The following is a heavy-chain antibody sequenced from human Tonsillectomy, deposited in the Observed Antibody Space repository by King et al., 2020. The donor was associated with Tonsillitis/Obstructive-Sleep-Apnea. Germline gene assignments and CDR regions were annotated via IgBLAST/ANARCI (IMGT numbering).Heavy chain of an antibody. V-gene: IGHV3-7*04. D-gene: IGHD3-10*01. CDR1: GFTFSSFW. Sequence: VQLVESGGGLVQPGGALRLSCAASGFTFSSFWMSGVGQAPGKVLEWVANIKQDGSEKYCVDSVNGRFTISRDNAKNSLYLQMNSLRAEDTAVYYCARDLVRWGEARPPDYWGQGTLVTVSS. J-gene: IGHJ4*02. CDR2: IKQDGSEK. CDR3: ARDLVRWGEARPPDY.